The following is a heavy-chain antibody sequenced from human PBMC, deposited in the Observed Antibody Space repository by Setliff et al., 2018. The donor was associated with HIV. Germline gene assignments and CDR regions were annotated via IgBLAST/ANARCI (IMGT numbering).Heavy chain of an antibody. V-gene: IGHV4-39*01. CDR2: IYYSGST. CDR3: ARQQTALFVDY. D-gene: IGHD2-21*02. CDR1: GGSISSSNW. J-gene: IGHJ4*02. Sequence: SETLSLTCAVSGGSISSSNWWSWVRQPPGKGLEWIGSIYYSGSTHYNPSLKSRVTMSVDTSKNQFSLKLTSVTAADMALYYCARQQTALFVDYWGQGTLVTVSS.